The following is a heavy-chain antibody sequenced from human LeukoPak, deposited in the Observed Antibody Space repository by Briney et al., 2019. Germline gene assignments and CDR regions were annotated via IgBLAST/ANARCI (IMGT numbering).Heavy chain of an antibody. CDR2: ISSSSSYI. CDR1: GFTFSTYS. V-gene: IGHV3-21*01. CDR3: ARVPHYTVTTGRYFDY. Sequence: TGGSLRLSCAASGFTFSTYSMNWVRQAPGKGLEWVSSISSSSSYIYYADSVKGRFTISRDNAKNSLYLQMNSLRAEDTAVYYCARVPHYTVTTGRYFDYWGQGTLVTVSS. D-gene: IGHD4-17*01. J-gene: IGHJ4*02.